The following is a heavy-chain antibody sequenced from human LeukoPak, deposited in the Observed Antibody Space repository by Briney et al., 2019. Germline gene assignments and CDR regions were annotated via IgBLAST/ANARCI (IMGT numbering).Heavy chain of an antibody. D-gene: IGHD4-23*01. CDR1: GGSISSYY. Sequence: SETLSLTCTVSGGSISSYYWSWIRQPPGKGLEWIGYIYYSGSTNYNPSLKSRVTISVHTSKNQFSLKLSSVTAADTSVYYCARLSNYGGHSGDGYWGQGTLVTVSS. CDR2: IYYSGST. CDR3: ARLSNYGGHSGDGY. V-gene: IGHV4-59*08. J-gene: IGHJ4*02.